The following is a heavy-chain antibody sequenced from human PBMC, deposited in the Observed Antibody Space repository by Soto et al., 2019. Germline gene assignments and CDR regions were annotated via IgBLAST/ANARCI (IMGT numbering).Heavy chain of an antibody. J-gene: IGHJ4*02. CDR3: ARAQLVFSSHYFQS. Sequence: SSSALSVTCTLSAGSIINVDCSWIRPRPGKGLEWIGYISYSVNTNYNPSLKTRVSISVDSSNNQLSMHLTSVTAADTGVYYCARAQLVFSSHYFQSWGQGTPVT. D-gene: IGHD1-1*01. CDR2: ISYSVNT. V-gene: IGHV4-59*12. CDR1: AGSIINVD.